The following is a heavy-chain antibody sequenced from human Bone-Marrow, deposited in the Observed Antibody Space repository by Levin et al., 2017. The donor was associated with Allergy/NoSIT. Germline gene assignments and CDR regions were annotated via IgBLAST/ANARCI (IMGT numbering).Heavy chain of an antibody. D-gene: IGHD1-26*01. V-gene: IGHV3-33*01. CDR3: ARVGGNSGSYLNWFDP. Sequence: GGSLRLSCAASGFTFSSYGMHWVRQAPGKGLEWVAVIWYDGSNKYYADSVKGRFTISRDNSKNTLYLQMNSLRAEDTAVYYCARVGGNSGSYLNWFDPWGQGTLVTVSS. J-gene: IGHJ5*02. CDR2: IWYDGSNK. CDR1: GFTFSSYG.